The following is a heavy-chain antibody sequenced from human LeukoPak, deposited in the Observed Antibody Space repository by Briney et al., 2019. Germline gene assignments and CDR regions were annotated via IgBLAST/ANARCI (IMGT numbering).Heavy chain of an antibody. D-gene: IGHD2-15*01. CDR2: INHSGST. V-gene: IGHV4-34*01. CDR1: GGSFSGYY. CDR3: ASPYCSGGSCYANWFDP. Sequence: TSETLSPTCAVYGGSFSGYYWSWIRQPPGKGLEWIGEINHSGSTNYNPSLKSRVTISVDTSKNQFSLKLSSVTAADTAVYYCASPYCSGGSCYANWFDPWGQGTLVTVSS. J-gene: IGHJ5*02.